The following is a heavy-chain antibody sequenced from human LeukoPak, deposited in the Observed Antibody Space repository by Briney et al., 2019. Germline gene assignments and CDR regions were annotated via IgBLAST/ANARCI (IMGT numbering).Heavy chain of an antibody. V-gene: IGHV4-59*01. CDR1: GGSISSYY. D-gene: IGHD4-17*01. CDR3: ARTNGDYVTFDY. CDR2: IYYSGST. J-gene: IGHJ4*02. Sequence: SETLSLTCTVSGGSISSYYWSWIRKPPRKGLEWIGYIYYSGSTNYNPSLKSRVTISVDTSKNQFSLKLSSVTAADTAVYYCARTNGDYVTFDYWGQGTLVTVSS.